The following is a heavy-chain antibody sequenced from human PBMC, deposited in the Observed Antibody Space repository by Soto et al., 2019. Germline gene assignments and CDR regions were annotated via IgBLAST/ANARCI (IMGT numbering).Heavy chain of an antibody. CDR2: IYYSGNT. CDR3: AREGGESSDGLYYFDS. J-gene: IGHJ4*02. CDR1: GGSTSSDNY. V-gene: IGHV4-30-4*01. Sequence: TLSLTCTVSGGSTSSDNYWSCIRQPPGKGLEWIGHIYYSGNTDYNPSLKSRLAISIDTSKNQFSLKLSSVTAADTAVYFCAREGGESSDGLYYFDSWGQGSLVTVSS. D-gene: IGHD3-16*01.